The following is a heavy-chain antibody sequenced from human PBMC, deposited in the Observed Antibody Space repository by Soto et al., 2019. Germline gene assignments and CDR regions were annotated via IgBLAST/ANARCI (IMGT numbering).Heavy chain of an antibody. V-gene: IGHV3-21*01. D-gene: IGHD2-2*01. CDR3: ARMMPAATGGQDGMDV. CDR2: ISSGSDYI. Sequence: PGGSLRLSCAASGFTFSSYSMNWVRQAPGKGLEWVSAISSGSDYIYYADSVKGRSTISRDNAKNSLYVQMNSLRVEDTAVYYCARMMPAATGGQDGMDVWGQGTAVTVS. CDR1: GFTFSSYS. J-gene: IGHJ6*02.